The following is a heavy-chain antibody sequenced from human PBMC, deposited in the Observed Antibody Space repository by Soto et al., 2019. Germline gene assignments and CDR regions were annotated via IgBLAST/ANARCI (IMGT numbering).Heavy chain of an antibody. D-gene: IGHD1-20*01. CDR3: ARVKITGTTAYYYYGMDV. CDR2: INHSGST. J-gene: IGHJ6*02. V-gene: IGHV4-34*01. Sequence: SETLSLTCAVYGGSFSGYYWSWIRQPPGKGLEWIGEINHSGSTNYNPSLKSRVTISVDTSKNQFSLKLSSVTAADTAVYYCARVKITGTTAYYYYGMDVWGQGTTVTASS. CDR1: GGSFSGYY.